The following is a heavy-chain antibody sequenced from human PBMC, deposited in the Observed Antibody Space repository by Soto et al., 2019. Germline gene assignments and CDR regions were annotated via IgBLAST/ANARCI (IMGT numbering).Heavy chain of an antibody. CDR3: ASGIQLWLRQINNGYSG. CDR1: GGTFSSYA. D-gene: IGHD5-18*01. J-gene: IGHJ4*02. V-gene: IGHV1-69*13. Sequence: SVKVSCKASGGTFSSYAISWVRQAPGQGLEWMGGIIPIFGTANYAQRFQDRVTITADESTNTVYMELSSLRSEDTAVYFCASGIQLWLRQINNGYSGWGQGTLVTVSS. CDR2: IIPIFGTA.